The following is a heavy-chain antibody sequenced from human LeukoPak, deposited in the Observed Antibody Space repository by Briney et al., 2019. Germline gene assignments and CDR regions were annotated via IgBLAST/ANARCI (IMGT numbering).Heavy chain of an antibody. J-gene: IGHJ4*02. V-gene: IGHV3-73*01. Sequence: GGSLRLSCAASGFTFSVSAMHWVRHASGKGLEWVGRIRSKANSYATAYAASVKGRFTISRDDSKNTAYLQMNSLKIEDTAVYYCTSGPLSSGWYLVDYWGQGTLVTVSS. D-gene: IGHD6-19*01. CDR1: GFTFSVSA. CDR2: IRSKANSYAT. CDR3: TSGPLSSGWYLVDY.